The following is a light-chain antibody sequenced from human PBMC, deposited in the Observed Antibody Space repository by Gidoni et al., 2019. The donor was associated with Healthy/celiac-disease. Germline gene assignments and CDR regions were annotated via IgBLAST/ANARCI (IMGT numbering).Light chain of an antibody. J-gene: IGKJ5*01. Sequence: DIQMTQSPSSLSASVGDRVTITCRASQGISNYLAWYQQKPGKVPKLLIYAASTLQSGVPSRFSGSGSGTDFTRTISSLQPEDVATYYCQKYNSALITFGQGKRLEIK. CDR2: AAS. CDR1: QGISNY. V-gene: IGKV1-27*01. CDR3: QKYNSALIT.